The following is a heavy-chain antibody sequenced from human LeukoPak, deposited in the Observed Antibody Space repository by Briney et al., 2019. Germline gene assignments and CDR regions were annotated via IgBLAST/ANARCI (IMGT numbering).Heavy chain of an antibody. CDR1: GFSFSSFA. V-gene: IGHV3-23*01. J-gene: IGHJ5*02. Sequence: GGSLRLSCAASGFSFSSFAMTWVRQSPGEGLEWVSSITGGHYSTYNTDSVKGRFTISRDNSKNTLYLQMNSLRADDTAIYYCTKDPNGDYIGAFDPWGQGTLVTVSS. CDR3: TKDPNGDYIGAFDP. D-gene: IGHD4-17*01. CDR2: ITGGHYST.